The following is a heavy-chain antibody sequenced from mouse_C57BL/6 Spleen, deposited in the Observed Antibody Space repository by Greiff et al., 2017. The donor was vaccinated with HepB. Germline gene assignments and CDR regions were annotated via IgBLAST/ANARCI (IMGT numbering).Heavy chain of an antibody. Sequence: EVKVVESGGGLVKPGGSLKLSCAASGFTFSSYAMSWVRQTPEKRLEWVATISDGGSYTYYPDNVKGRFTISRDNAKNNLYLQMSHLKSEDTAMYYCAREGTGGFAYWGQGTLVTVSA. CDR1: GFTFSSYA. J-gene: IGHJ3*01. CDR2: ISDGGSYT. CDR3: AREGTGGFAY. D-gene: IGHD4-1*01. V-gene: IGHV5-4*01.